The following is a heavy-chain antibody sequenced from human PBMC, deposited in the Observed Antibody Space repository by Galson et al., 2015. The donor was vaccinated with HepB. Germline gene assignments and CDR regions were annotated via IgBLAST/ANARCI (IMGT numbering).Heavy chain of an antibody. J-gene: IGHJ6*02. D-gene: IGHD2-2*02. CDR2: ISGDNGNT. V-gene: IGHV1-18*04. Sequence: SVKVSCKAFGFSISNYGIIWVRQAPGQGLEWMGWISGDNGNTDYAQKAQGRVIMTTDTSTNTVYMQLTSLRSDDTAVYYCARQSPTEDTEVVPTTIVRSDYYGMDVWGQGTTVTVSS. CDR3: ARQSPTEDTEVVPTTIVRSDYYGMDV. CDR1: GFSISNYG.